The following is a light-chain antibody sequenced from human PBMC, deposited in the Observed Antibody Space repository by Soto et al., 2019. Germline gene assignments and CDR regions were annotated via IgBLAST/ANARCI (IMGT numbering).Light chain of an antibody. CDR3: CSYAGSYTWV. J-gene: IGLJ3*02. CDR2: DVS. V-gene: IGLV2-11*01. CDR1: SSDVGGYNY. Sequence: QSALTQPLSVSGSPGQSVTISCTGTSSDVGGYNYVSWYQQHPGKAPKLMIYDVSKRPSGVPDRFSGSKSGKTASLTISGLQAEDEADYYCCSYAGSYTWVFGGGTKLTVL.